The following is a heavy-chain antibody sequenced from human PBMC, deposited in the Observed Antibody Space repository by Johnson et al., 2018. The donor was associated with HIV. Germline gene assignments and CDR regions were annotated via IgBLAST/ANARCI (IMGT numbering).Heavy chain of an antibody. J-gene: IGHJ3*02. CDR3: ARTVVGSSYDAFDI. CDR1: GFTVSSNY. CDR2: VYSGGNT. D-gene: IGHD4-23*01. Sequence: EVQLVESGGGLVQPGGSLRLSCAASGFTVSSNYMSWVRQAPEMGLVWVSIVYSGGNTYYADSVRGRFTISRDHAKNTLFLQMDSLRPEDKAVYYCARTVVGSSYDAFDIWGQGTMVTVSS. V-gene: IGHV3-66*02.